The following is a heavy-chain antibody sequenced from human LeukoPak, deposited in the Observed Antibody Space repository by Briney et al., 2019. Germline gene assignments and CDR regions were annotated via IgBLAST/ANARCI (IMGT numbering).Heavy chain of an antibody. Sequence: PGGSLRLSCVASGFTLGNYWMHWVRQAPGKELVCISRINNDGSTVYADSVAGRFTISRDNARNTLYLQMNTLRVEDTAVYYCARDYYGSIDLWGQGTLVTVSS. CDR2: INNDGST. CDR3: ARDYYGSIDL. V-gene: IGHV3-74*01. CDR1: GFTLGNYW. J-gene: IGHJ1*01. D-gene: IGHD3-10*01.